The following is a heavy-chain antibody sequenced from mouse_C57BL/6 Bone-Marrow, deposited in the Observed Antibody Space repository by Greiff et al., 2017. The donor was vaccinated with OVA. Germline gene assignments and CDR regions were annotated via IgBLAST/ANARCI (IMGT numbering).Heavy chain of an antibody. CDR2: ISYDGSN. J-gene: IGHJ4*01. V-gene: IGHV3-6*01. CDR1: GYSITSGYY. CDR3: ARVRLRDYAMDD. Sequence: EVQLVESGPGLVKPSQSLSLTCSVTGYSITSGYYWNWIRQFPGNKLEWMGYISYDGSNNYNPSLKNRISITRDTSKNQFFLKLNSVTTEDTATYYCARVRLRDYAMDDWGQGTSVTVSS. D-gene: IGHD2-4*01.